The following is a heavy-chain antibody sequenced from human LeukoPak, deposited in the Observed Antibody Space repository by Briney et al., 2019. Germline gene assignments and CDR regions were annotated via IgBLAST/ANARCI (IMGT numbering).Heavy chain of an antibody. CDR2: ITNSGDGT. V-gene: IGHV3-23*01. CDR3: AKHQLLGPYYFDY. J-gene: IGHJ4*02. CDR1: GFVFISQD. D-gene: IGHD1-1*01. Sequence: GGSLRLSCAASGFVFISQDMGWVRQIPGKGLEWVSAITNSGDGTYYADSVKGRFTISRDNSKNTLYLRMNSLRAEDSAVYFCAKHQLLGPYYFDYWGQGTLVTVSS.